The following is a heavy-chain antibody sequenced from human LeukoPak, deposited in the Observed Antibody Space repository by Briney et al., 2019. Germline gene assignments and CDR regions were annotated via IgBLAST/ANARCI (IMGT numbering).Heavy chain of an antibody. D-gene: IGHD5-18*01. CDR3: AGGERRYSYGRRGVRFNY. V-gene: IGHV3-11*01. CDR1: GFTFSDYY. CDR2: ISSSGSTI. Sequence: GGSLGLSCAASGFTFSDYYMSWIRQAPGKGLEWVSYISSSGSTIYYAGSVKGRFTISRDNAKNSLYLQMNSLRAEDTAVYYCAGGERRYSYGRRGVRFNYWGQGTLVTVSS. J-gene: IGHJ4*02.